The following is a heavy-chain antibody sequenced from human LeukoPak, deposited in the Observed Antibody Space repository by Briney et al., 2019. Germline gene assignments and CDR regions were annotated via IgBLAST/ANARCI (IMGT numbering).Heavy chain of an antibody. Sequence: GGSLRLSCAASGFTLSGYSMNWVRQAPGKGLEWVSHISIGGTIYYADSVKGRFTIPRDNAKNSVYLQMSNLRVDDTAVYYCSTAKFDYWGQGTLVTVSS. CDR2: ISIGGTI. CDR1: GFTLSGYS. CDR3: STAKFDY. J-gene: IGHJ4*02. V-gene: IGHV3-48*01.